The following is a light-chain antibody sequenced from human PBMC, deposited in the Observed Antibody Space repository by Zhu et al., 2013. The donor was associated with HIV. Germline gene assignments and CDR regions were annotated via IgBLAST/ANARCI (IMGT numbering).Light chain of an antibody. Sequence: DIQMTQSPSTLSASVGDRVTLTCRASQSIGTWLAWYQQKPGKAPKLLIYKASSLENGVPSRFSGSGSGTDFTLTISCLQSEDFATYYCQQYYSYPMYTFGQGTKLEIK. CDR2: KAS. CDR1: QSIGTW. CDR3: QQYYSYPMYT. J-gene: IGKJ2*01. V-gene: IGKV1-5*03.